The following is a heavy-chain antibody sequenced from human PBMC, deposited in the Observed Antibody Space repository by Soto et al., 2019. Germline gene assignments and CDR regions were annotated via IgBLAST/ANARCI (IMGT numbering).Heavy chain of an antibody. CDR3: AKPPHDYSNYGAWFDP. J-gene: IGHJ5*02. CDR2: ISGSGGST. CDR1: GFTFSSYA. Sequence: EVQLLESGGGLVQPGGSLRLSCAASGFTFSSYAMSWVRQAPGKGLEWVSAISGSGGSTYYADSVKGRFTISRDNSKNTLYLQMNSLRAEDTAVYYCAKPPHDYSNYGAWFDPWGQGTLVTVSS. D-gene: IGHD4-4*01. V-gene: IGHV3-23*01.